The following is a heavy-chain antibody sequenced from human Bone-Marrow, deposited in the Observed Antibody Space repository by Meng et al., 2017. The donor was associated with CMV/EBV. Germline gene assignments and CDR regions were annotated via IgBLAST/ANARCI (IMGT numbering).Heavy chain of an antibody. D-gene: IGHD2-21*01. V-gene: IGHV3-73*01. J-gene: IGHJ5*02. CDR3: TRHALVVGWFDP. CDR2: ITNTPTTSST. CDR1: GFTFSRSP. Sequence: SGFTFSRSPIASLRPRSGTALSLLGRITNTPTTSSTSSSASFQHQFTISRDDSKNTAYLQMNSLKTEDTAVYYCTRHALVVGWFDPWGQGTLVTVSS.